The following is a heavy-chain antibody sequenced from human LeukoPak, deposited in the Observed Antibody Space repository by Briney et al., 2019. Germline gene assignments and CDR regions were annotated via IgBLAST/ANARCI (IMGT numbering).Heavy chain of an antibody. CDR1: GFTFSSYE. D-gene: IGHD4-23*01. V-gene: IGHV3-48*03. CDR2: ISSSGSII. J-gene: IGHJ4*02. CDR3: ARPRGLRWLDY. Sequence: PGGSLRLSCAAPGFTFSSYEMNWVRQAPGKGLEWISYISSSGSIIYYADSVKGRFTISRDNAKNSLYLQMNSLRAEDTAVYYCARPRGLRWLDYWGQGTLVTVSS.